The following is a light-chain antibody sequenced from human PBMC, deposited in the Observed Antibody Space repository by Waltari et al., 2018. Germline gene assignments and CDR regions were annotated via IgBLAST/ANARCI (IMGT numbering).Light chain of an antibody. V-gene: IGLV3-1*01. Sequence: SYELNQPPSVSVSPGQTVSTTCSGDKLGDKYVSWYQQKPGQSPVLVIFQDTKWPSGIPERFSGSNSGNTATLTISGTQAMDEADYYCQAWDSSTAYVFGTGTKVTVL. CDR1: KLGDKY. CDR3: QAWDSSTAYV. CDR2: QDT. J-gene: IGLJ1*01.